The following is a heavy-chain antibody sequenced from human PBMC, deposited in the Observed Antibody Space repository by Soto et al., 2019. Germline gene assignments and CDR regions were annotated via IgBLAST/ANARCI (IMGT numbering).Heavy chain of an antibody. CDR1: GFTFRNAS. V-gene: IGHV3-15*04. Sequence: GGSLRLSCAGSGFTFRNASMGRGRPTPGKGLERVGHIEAKSDGGTTDLAAPVRGRFSISRDDSINTVYLQMNSLKSEDSAVYYCTSRLSIFYGMDVWGPGTTVTVSS. D-gene: IGHD3-3*01. CDR2: IEAKSDGGTT. CDR3: TSRLSIFYGMDV. J-gene: IGHJ6*02.